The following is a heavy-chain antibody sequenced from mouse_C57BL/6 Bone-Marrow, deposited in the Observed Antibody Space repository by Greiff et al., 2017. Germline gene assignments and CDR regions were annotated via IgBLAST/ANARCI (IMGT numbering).Heavy chain of an antibody. D-gene: IGHD2-10*01. V-gene: IGHV14-4*01. CDR1: GYTIKDDY. CDR3: ATAYYGNLYWYFDV. Sequence: VQLQQSGAKLVRPGASVKLSCTASGYTIKDDYMHWVKQRPEQGLEWIGEIYPENGNTEYDSKFQGKATLTADTSSNTAYLQLSSLTSEDTAVYYGATAYYGNLYWYFDVWGTGTTVTVSS. J-gene: IGHJ1*03. CDR2: IYPENGNT.